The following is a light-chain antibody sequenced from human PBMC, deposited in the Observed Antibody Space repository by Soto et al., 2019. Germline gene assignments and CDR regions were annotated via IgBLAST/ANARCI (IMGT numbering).Light chain of an antibody. Sequence: ENVLTQSPATLSLSPGEGATLSCRASQSINTYLAWYQQKPGQAPRLLIYDASKRATGIPARFSGSGSGTNSTLTISSLEPEDFAVYYCQQRRSWQVTFGQGTRLEIK. CDR2: DAS. J-gene: IGKJ5*01. CDR3: QQRRSWQVT. V-gene: IGKV3D-11*02. CDR1: QSINTY.